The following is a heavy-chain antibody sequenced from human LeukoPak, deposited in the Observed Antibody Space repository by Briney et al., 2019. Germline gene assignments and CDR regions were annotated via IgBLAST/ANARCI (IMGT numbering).Heavy chain of an antibody. CDR3: TRCRRFGAFS. D-gene: IGHD3-10*01. V-gene: IGHV4-34*01. J-gene: IGHJ4*02. Sequence: PETLSLTCAVHGESFSGYYWTWIRHPPRKGLEWIGEINHSGSTTYNTSIKSRAAISVDASMKRFSLKRRSVTAEATAGYYFTRCRRFGAFSWGEGTLVTVSS. CDR1: GESFSGYY. CDR2: INHSGST.